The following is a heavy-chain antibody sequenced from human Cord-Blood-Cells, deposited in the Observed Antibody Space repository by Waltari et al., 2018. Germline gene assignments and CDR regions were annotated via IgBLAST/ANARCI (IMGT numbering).Heavy chain of an antibody. CDR1: GCTFSSYA. Sequence: QVQLVESGGGVVQPGRSLRLSCAASGCTFSSYAMHWVRQAPGKGLEWVAVISYDGSNKYYADSVKGRFTISRDNSKNTLYLQMNSLRAEDTAVYYCARAPSLVQGAFDIWGQGTMVTVSS. CDR3: ARAPSLVQGAFDI. D-gene: IGHD6-13*01. CDR2: ISYDGSNK. J-gene: IGHJ3*02. V-gene: IGHV3-30*04.